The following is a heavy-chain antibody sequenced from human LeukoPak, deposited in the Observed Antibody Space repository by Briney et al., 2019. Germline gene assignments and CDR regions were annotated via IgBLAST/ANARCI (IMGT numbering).Heavy chain of an antibody. V-gene: IGHV4-34*01. CDR2: INHSGST. D-gene: IGHD2-2*01. CDR1: GGSFSGYY. CDR3: ARDSVVVPADYYYGMDV. Sequence: SETLSLTCAVYGGSFSGYYWSWIRQPPGKELEWIGEINHSGSTNYNPSLKSRVTISVDTPKNQFSLKLSSVTAADTAVYYCARDSVVVPADYYYGMDVWGQGTTVTVSS. J-gene: IGHJ6*02.